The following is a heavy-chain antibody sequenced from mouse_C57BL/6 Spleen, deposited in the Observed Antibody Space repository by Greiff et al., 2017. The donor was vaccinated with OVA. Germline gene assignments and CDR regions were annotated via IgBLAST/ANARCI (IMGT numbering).Heavy chain of an antibody. CDR1: GFTFSDYY. CDR2: ISNGGGST. CDR3: ARQDYGRGYFDY. J-gene: IGHJ2*01. Sequence: EVKLVESGGGLVQPGGSLKLSCAASGFTFSDYYMYWVRQTPEKRLEWVAYISNGGGSTYYPDTVKGRFTISRDNAKNTLYLQMSRLKSEDTAMYYCARQDYGRGYFDYWGQGTTLTVSS. V-gene: IGHV5-12*01. D-gene: IGHD1-1*01.